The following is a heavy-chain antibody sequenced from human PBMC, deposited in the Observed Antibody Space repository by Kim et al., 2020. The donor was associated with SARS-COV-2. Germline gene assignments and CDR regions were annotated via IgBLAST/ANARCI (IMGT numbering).Heavy chain of an antibody. CDR3: VRDSGTGSYGDC. J-gene: IGHJ4*02. CDR2: IKQDGSQK. Sequence: GGSLRLSCAASGFAFETYWMNWVRQAPGKALEWLANIKQDGSQKYYLDSVRGRFTISRDNAKKSLYLQMDSLRADDTAVYYCVRDSGTGSYGDCWGQGTL. V-gene: IGHV3-7*03. CDR1: GFAFETYW. D-gene: IGHD3-10*01.